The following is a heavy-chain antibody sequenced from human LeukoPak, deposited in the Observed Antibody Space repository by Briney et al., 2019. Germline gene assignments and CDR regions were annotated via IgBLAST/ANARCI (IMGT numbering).Heavy chain of an antibody. D-gene: IGHD6-13*01. Sequence: PSGTLSLTCTVSGGSISSSSYYWGWIRQPPGKGLEWIGSIYYSGSAYYNPSLKSRVTISVDTSKNQFSLKLSSVTAADTAVYYCARQGIAAASGFGPWGQGTLVTVSS. J-gene: IGHJ5*02. CDR2: IYYSGSA. V-gene: IGHV4-39*01. CDR3: ARQGIAAASGFGP. CDR1: GGSISSSSYY.